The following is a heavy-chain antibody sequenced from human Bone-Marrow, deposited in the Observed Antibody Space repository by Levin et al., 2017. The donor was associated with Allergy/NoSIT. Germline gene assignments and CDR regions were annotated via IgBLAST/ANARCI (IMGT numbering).Heavy chain of an antibody. D-gene: IGHD6-19*01. Sequence: PGESLKISCAASGFTFSDYSMNWLRQAPGKGLEWISYITGGSVTIYYADSVKGRFTISRDNAKKSLYLQMNSLRDEDTAVYFCATWNSGWLVFEKWGQGTHVTVSS. CDR2: ITGGSVTI. CDR1: GFTFSDYS. V-gene: IGHV3-48*02. CDR3: ATWNSGWLVFEK. J-gene: IGHJ4*02.